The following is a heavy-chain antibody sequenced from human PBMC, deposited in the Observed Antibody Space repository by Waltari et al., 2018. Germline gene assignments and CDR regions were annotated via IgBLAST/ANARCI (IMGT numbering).Heavy chain of an antibody. V-gene: IGHV3-30-3*01. D-gene: IGHD1-26*01. J-gene: IGHJ4*02. CDR2: ISYDGSNK. CDR1: GFTFSSYA. Sequence: QVQLVESGGGVVQPGRSLRLSCAASGFTFSSYAMHWVRQAPGKGLEWVAVISYDGSNKYYADSVKGRFTISRDNSKNTLYLQMNSLRAEDTAVYYCALEWELLHYWGQGTLVTVSS. CDR3: ALEWELLHY.